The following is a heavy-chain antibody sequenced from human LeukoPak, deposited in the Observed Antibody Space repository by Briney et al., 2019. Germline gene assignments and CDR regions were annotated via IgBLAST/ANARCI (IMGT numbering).Heavy chain of an antibody. D-gene: IGHD2-21*02. CDR1: GFTFNVYG. V-gene: IGHV3-30*03. J-gene: IGHJ3*02. CDR2: TSYDGRSQ. CDR3: ATTLGGDAAFDI. Sequence: GRSLRLSCAASGFTFNVYGIHWVRQAPGKGLEWVALTSYDGRSQYYSDSVKGRFSVSRDNSKSMSWLQMSRLRGDDTAVYYCATTLGGDAAFDIWGQGTMVTVSS.